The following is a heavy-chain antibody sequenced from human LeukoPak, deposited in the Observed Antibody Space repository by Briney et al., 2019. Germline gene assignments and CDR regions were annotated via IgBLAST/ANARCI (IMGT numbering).Heavy chain of an antibody. CDR3: ARSANPGYYNGMDV. Sequence: GESLRISCKGSGYSFTTYWISRVRQMPGKRLEWMGRIDPSDSYSNYSPSIQGHVTISADKSIRTAYLQWSSLKASDTAIYYCARSANPGYYNGMDVWGQGTTVTVSS. CDR1: GYSFTTYW. J-gene: IGHJ6*02. CDR2: IDPSDSYS. D-gene: IGHD1-14*01. V-gene: IGHV5-10-1*01.